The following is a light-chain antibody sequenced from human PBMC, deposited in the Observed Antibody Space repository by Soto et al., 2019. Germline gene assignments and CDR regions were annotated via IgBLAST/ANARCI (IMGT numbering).Light chain of an antibody. J-gene: IGKJ2*01. CDR1: QSISSY. V-gene: IGKV1-39*01. CDR3: QQYGTSPLYT. Sequence: DIQMTQSPSSLSASVGDRVTITCRASQSISSYLNWYQQKPGKAPKLLIYAASSLQSGVPSRFSGSGSGTDFTLTISSLQPEDFAVYYCQQYGTSPLYTFGQGTKLEIK. CDR2: AAS.